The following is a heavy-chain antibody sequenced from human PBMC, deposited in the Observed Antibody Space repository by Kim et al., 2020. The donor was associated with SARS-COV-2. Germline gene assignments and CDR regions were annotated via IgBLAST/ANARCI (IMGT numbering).Heavy chain of an antibody. J-gene: IGHJ6*02. CDR2: INSDGSST. V-gene: IGHV3-74*01. CDR3: ARAYSNYRYYYYYGMDV. CDR1: GFTFSSYW. Sequence: GGSLRLSCAASGFTFSSYWMHWVRQAPGKGLVWVSRINSDGSSTSYADSVKGRFTISRDNAKNTLYLQMNSLRAEDTAVYYCARAYSNYRYYYYYGMDVWGQGTTVTVSS. D-gene: IGHD4-4*01.